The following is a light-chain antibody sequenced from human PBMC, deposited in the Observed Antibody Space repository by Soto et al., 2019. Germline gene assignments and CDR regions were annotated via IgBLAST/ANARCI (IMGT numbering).Light chain of an antibody. J-gene: IGKJ1*01. CDR2: WAS. CDR1: QSVLYSSDNKNY. Sequence: DIVMTQSPDFLAVSLGERATINCKSSQSVLYSSDNKNYLAWYQQKPGQPPKLIIYWASTRESGVPDRFSGSGSGTDFTLTISSLQAEDVAVYHCQQYYNIPRTFGQGTKVEIK. CDR3: QQYYNIPRT. V-gene: IGKV4-1*01.